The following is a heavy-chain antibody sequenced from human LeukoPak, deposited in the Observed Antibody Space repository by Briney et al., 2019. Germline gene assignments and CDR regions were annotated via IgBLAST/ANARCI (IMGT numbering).Heavy chain of an antibody. CDR3: ARVAYSSSWSEYYYYAMDV. CDR1: GFTFSSYV. V-gene: IGHV3-30*03. Sequence: GRSLRLSCAASGFTFSSYVMHWVRQAPGKGLEWVAVISYDGSSQYYTDSVKGRFTISRDNAKSTLYLQMNSLRAEDTAVYFCARVAYSSSWSEYYYYAMDVWGQGTTVTVSS. CDR2: ISYDGSSQ. J-gene: IGHJ6*02. D-gene: IGHD6-13*01.